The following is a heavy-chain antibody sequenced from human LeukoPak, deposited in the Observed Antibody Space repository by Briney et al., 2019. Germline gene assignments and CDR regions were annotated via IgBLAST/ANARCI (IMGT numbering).Heavy chain of an antibody. V-gene: IGHV4-39*01. CDR3: ARSRLGFLEWLLGAFDI. CDR1: GGSISSSSYY. CDR2: IYYSGST. Sequence: SETLSLTCTVSGGSISSSSYYWGWIRQPPGKGLEWIGSIYYSGSTYYNPSLKSRVTISVDTSKNQFSLKLSSVTAADTAVYYCARSRLGFLEWLLGAFDIWGQGTMVTVSS. D-gene: IGHD3-3*01. J-gene: IGHJ3*02.